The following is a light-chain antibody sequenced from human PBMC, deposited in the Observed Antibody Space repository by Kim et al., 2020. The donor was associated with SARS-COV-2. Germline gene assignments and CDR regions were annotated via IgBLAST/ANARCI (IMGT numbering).Light chain of an antibody. V-gene: IGLV2-23*02. Sequence: QSALTQPASVSGAPGQSITISCTGTRGDIGTFNLVSWYQHFPGKPPTLLIYEVFKRPSGVSDRFSGSKTGNTASLTISRLQADDEADYYCSSHANDGLLFARGTKVTVL. CDR3: SSHANDGLL. CDR1: RGDIGTFNL. J-gene: IGLJ3*02. CDR2: EVF.